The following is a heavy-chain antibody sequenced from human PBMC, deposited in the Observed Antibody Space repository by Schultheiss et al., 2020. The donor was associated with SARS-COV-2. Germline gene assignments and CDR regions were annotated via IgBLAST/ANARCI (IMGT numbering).Heavy chain of an antibody. Sequence: GGSLRLSCAASGFTVSSNYMSWVRQAPGKGLEWVSSISSSSSYIYYADSVKGRFTISRDNAKNSLYLQMNSLRDEDTAVYYCASDDYGAPWGQGTLVTVSS. CDR1: GFTVSSNY. D-gene: IGHD4-17*01. CDR2: ISSSSSYI. J-gene: IGHJ5*02. V-gene: IGHV3-21*01. CDR3: ASDDYGAP.